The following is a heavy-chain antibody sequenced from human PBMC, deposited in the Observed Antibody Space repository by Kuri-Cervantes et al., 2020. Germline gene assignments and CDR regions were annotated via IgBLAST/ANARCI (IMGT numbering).Heavy chain of an antibody. CDR1: GFTFSAYA. V-gene: IGHV3-23*01. CDR2: MSGSGDST. J-gene: IGHJ3*02. D-gene: IGHD6-19*01. CDR3: TTGGPSTVPGTPFDI. Sequence: GESLKISCAASGFTFSAYAMNWVRQSPGKGLEWVSAMSGSGDSTYYADSVKGRFTISRDNSKHTLYLQMNSLKTEDTGVYYCTTGGPSTVPGTPFDIWGQGTMVTVSS.